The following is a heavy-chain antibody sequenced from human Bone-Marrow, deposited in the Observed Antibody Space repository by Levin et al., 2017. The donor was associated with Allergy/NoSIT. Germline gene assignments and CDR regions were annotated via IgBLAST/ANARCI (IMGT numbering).Heavy chain of an antibody. V-gene: IGHV3-23*01. CDR3: AKEPLAYSGSYQPLDY. CDR1: GFTFSSYA. CDR2: ISSSGGST. D-gene: IGHD1-26*01. J-gene: IGHJ4*02. Sequence: PGGSLRLSCAASGFTFSSYAMSWFRQAPGKGLEWVSDISSSGGSTYYADSVKGRFTISRDNSKNTLYLQMNSLRAEDTAVYYCAKEPLAYSGSYQPLDYWGQGTLVTVSS.